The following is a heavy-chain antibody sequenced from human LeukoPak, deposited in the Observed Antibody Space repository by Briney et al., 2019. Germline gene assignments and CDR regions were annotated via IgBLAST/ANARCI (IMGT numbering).Heavy chain of an antibody. V-gene: IGHV3-23*01. CDR2: ITATGDTA. CDR3: AKDPTYYYDSSGPD. D-gene: IGHD3-22*01. J-gene: IGHJ1*01. CDR1: GFTFTKCA. Sequence: GGSLRLSCVASGFTFTKCAMSWIRQAPGKGLEWVAIITATGDTAYYADSVKGRFTISRDNSKNTLYLQMNSLRAEGTAVYYCAKDPTYYYDSSGPDWGQGTLVTVSS.